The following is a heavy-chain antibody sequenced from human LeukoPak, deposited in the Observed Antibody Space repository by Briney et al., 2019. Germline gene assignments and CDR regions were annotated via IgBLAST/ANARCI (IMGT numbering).Heavy chain of an antibody. CDR2: ISTGSTYI. CDR3: AKDPLQVITTPGDYFDY. V-gene: IGHV3-21*04. Sequence: GGSLRLSCAASGFTFSSYTMNWVRQAPGKGPEWVSSISTGSTYIYYADSVKGRFTISRDNSKNTLYLQMNSLRAEDTAVYYCAKDPLQVITTPGDYFDYWGQGTLVTVSS. D-gene: IGHD3-22*01. J-gene: IGHJ4*02. CDR1: GFTFSSYT.